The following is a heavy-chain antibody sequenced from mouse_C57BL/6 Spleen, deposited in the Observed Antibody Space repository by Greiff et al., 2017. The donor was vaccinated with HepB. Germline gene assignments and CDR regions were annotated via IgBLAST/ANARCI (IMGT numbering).Heavy chain of an antibody. V-gene: IGHV1-4*01. J-gene: IGHJ4*01. CDR3: ARIFNYYGSSYGDAMDY. CDR2: INPSSGYT. Sequence: LEESGAELARPGASVKMSCKASGYTFTSYTMHWVKQRPGQGLEWIGYINPSSGYTKYNQKFKDKATLTADKASSTADMQLSSLTSEDSAVYDCARIFNYYGSSYGDAMDYWGQGTSVTVSS. D-gene: IGHD1-1*01. CDR1: GYTFTSYT.